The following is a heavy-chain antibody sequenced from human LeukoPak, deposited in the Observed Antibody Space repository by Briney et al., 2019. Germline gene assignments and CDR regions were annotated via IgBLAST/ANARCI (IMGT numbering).Heavy chain of an antibody. V-gene: IGHV4-39*07. CDR1: GGSISSNSYY. CDR3: ARDLASCAGDCYSDGFDY. D-gene: IGHD2-21*02. CDR2: IYYSGSS. Sequence: SETLSLTCAVSGGSISSNSYYWGWIRQPPGKGLEWIGSIYYSGSSYYNPSLRSRVIVSVYTSKNHFSLKMSSVTAADTAVYYCARDLASCAGDCYSDGFDYWGQGALVTVSS. J-gene: IGHJ4*02.